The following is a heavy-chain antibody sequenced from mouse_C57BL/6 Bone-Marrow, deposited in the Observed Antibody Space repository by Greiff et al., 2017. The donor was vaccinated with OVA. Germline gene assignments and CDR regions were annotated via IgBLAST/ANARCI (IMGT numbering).Heavy chain of an antibody. J-gene: IGHJ4*01. CDR2: INRDGGST. D-gene: IGHD1-1*01. CDR3: ARMHYGSSLPYY. V-gene: IGHV5-2*01. CDR1: EYEFPSHD. Sequence: EVQVVESGGGLVQPGESLKLSCESNEYEFPSHDMSWVRKTPEKRLELVAAINRDGGSTYYPDTMERRFIISRDNTKETLYLQMSSLRSGDTALYYCARMHYGSSLPYYWGQGTSVTVSS.